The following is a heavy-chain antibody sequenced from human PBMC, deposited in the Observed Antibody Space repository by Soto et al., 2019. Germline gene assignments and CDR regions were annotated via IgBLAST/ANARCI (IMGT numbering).Heavy chain of an antibody. D-gene: IGHD3-3*01. CDR3: ARDPLTYYDFWSGYPYYYRDV. Sequence: PGGSLRLSCAASGFTFSSYSMNWVRQAPGKGLEWVSSISSSSSYIYYADSVKGRFTISRDNAKNSLYLQMDSLRAEDTAVYYCARDPLTYYDFWSGYPYYYRDVWGKGTTVTVS. CDR1: GFTFSSYS. V-gene: IGHV3-21*01. J-gene: IGHJ6*03. CDR2: ISSSSSYI.